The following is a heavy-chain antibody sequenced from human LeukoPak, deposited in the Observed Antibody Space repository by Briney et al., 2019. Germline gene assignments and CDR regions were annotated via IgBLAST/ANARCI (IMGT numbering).Heavy chain of an antibody. CDR2: IYYSGST. V-gene: IGHV4-59*08. CDR1: GGSISSYY. Sequence: PSETLSLTCTVSGGSISSYYWSWIRQPPGKGLEWIGYIYYSGSTNYNPSLKSRVTISVDTSKNQFSLKLSSVTAADTVVYYCARHVSTYDSSGCYYTHDAFDIWGQGTMVTVSS. CDR3: ARHVSTYDSSGCYYTHDAFDI. D-gene: IGHD3-22*01. J-gene: IGHJ3*02.